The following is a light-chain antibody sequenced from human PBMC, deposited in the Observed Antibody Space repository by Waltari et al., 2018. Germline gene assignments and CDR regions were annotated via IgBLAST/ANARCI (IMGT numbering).Light chain of an antibody. Sequence: VLTQSPGTLSLSPGERATLACRASPNVGTSLAWYQQKPGQAPRLLIFGASRRATGIPDRFSGSGSGTDFSLTISRLEPEDFAVYYCQHYVRLPATFGQGTKVEI. CDR1: PNVGTS. CDR2: GAS. J-gene: IGKJ1*01. V-gene: IGKV3-20*01. CDR3: QHYVRLPAT.